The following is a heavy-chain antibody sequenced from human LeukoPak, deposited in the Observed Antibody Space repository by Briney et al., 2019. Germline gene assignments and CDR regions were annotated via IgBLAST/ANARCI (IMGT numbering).Heavy chain of an antibody. J-gene: IGHJ4*02. D-gene: IGHD4-17*01. CDR1: GYTFTDYY. Sequence: GASVKVSCKASGYTFTDYYMHWVRQAPGQGLEWMGRIIPILGIANYAQKFQGRVTITADKSTSTAYMELSSLRSEDTAVYYCARVWGTTVTLPDYWGQGTLVTVSS. CDR3: ARVWGTTVTLPDY. V-gene: IGHV1-69*04. CDR2: IIPILGIA.